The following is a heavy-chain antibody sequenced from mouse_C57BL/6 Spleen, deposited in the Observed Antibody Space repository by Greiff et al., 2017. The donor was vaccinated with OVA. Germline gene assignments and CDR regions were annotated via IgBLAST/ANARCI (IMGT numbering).Heavy chain of an antibody. CDR2: IRNKANGYTT. CDR1: GFTFTDYY. J-gene: IGHJ4*01. Sequence: DVQLVESGGGLVQPGGSLSLSCAASGFTFTDYYMSWVRQPPGKALEWLGFIRNKANGYTTEYSASVKGRFTISRDNSQSILYLQMNALRAEDSATYYCARSHYAMDYWGQGTSVTVSS. V-gene: IGHV7-3*01. CDR3: ARSHYAMDY.